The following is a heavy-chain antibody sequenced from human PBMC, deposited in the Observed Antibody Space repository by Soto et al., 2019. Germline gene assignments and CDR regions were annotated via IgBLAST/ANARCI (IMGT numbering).Heavy chain of an antibody. D-gene: IGHD5-18*01. CDR3: AREGYNFGPYDY. V-gene: IGHV4-59*01. J-gene: IGHJ4*02. CDR2: ISYSGTT. CDR1: GGSLSSYY. Sequence: SETLSLTCTVSGGSLSSYYWSWIRRPPGMGLEWIASISYSGTTNYNSSLKSRVTISIDTSKNQFSLKLNSVTAADTAVYYCAREGYNFGPYDYWGQGALVTVSS.